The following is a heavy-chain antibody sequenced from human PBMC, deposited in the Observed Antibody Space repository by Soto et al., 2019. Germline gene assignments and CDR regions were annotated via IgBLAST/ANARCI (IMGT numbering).Heavy chain of an antibody. CDR3: ARVRGTAAAEGYYYYGMDV. CDR2: IIPIFGTA. D-gene: IGHD2-2*01. J-gene: IGHJ6*02. CDR1: GGTFSSYA. V-gene: IGHV1-69*01. Sequence: QVQLVQSGAEVKKPGSSVKVSCKASGGTFSSYAISWVRQAPGQGLEWMGGIIPIFGTANYAQKFQGRVTITADESTSTAYMELSSLRSEDTAVYYCARVRGTAAAEGYYYYGMDVWGLGTTVTVSS.